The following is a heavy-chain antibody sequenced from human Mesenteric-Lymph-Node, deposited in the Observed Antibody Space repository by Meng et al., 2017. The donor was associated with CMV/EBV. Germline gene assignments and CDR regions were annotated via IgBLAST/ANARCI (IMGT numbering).Heavy chain of an antibody. V-gene: IGHV1-2*06. CDR2: INSNNGDG. J-gene: IGHJ4*02. CDR3: ARVLSYDILTGYYTPYYFDY. D-gene: IGHD3-9*01. Sequence: TDYCIHWVRQAPGQGLAWMGRINSNNGDGNYAQKIQGRVTMTRDTSIRTAYMELSRLRSDDTAVYYCARVLSYDILTGYYTPYYFDYWGQGTLVTVSS. CDR1: TDYC.